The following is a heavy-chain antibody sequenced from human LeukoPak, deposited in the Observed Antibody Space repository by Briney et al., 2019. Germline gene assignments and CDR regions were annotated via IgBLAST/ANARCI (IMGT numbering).Heavy chain of an antibody. D-gene: IGHD2-2*01. V-gene: IGHV1-3*01. J-gene: IGHJ4*02. CDR2: INAGNGNT. CDR1: GCTFTSYA. Sequence: ASVKVSCKASGCTFTSYAMHWVRQAPGQRLEWMGWINAGNGNTKYSQKFQGRVTITRDTSASTAYMELSSLRSEDTAVYYCARAGGIVVVPAARPLDYWGQGTLVTVSS. CDR3: ARAGGIVVVPAARPLDY.